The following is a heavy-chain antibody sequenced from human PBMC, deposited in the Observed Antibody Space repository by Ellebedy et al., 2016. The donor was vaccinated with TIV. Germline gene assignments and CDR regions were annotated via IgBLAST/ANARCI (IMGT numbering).Heavy chain of an antibody. CDR2: IKSKRDGGTT. CDR3: ARGYCTSAGCYAGDY. Sequence: GESLKISXAASGFSFRNAWMNWVRQAPGKGLEWVGRIKSKRDGGTTDYAAPVKGRFTISRDDSKKSLYLQMNSLNTDDTAVYYCARGYCTSAGCYAGDYWGQGTLVTVSS. V-gene: IGHV3-15*07. J-gene: IGHJ4*02. CDR1: GFSFRNAW. D-gene: IGHD2-2*01.